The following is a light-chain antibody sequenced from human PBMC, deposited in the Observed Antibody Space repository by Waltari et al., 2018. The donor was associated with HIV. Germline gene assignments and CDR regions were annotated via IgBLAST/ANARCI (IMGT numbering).Light chain of an antibody. CDR1: SSNIGRNF. V-gene: IGLV1-51*01. J-gene: IGLJ3*02. CDR2: END. CDR3: GTWDSSLSAWV. Sequence: QSVLTQPPSVSAAPGQKVTISCSGYSSNIGRNFVSWYQQIPGTAPKLLIYENDKRPSGIPDRFSGSKSGTSATLGITGLQTGDEADYYCGTWDSSLSAWVFGGGTKLTVL.